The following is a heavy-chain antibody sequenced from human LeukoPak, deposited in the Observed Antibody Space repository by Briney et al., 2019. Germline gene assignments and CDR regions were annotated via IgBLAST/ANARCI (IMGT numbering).Heavy chain of an antibody. CDR3: ARFNYWVY. CDR2: INPKSGGT. V-gene: IGHV1-2*02. Sequence: ASVKVSCKASGYTFTDYYMHWVRQAPGQGLEWMGWINPKSGGTDYAQKFQGRVTMTRDTSISTAYMELNSLRSDDTAEYYCARFNYWVYWGQGTLATVSS. J-gene: IGHJ4*02. D-gene: IGHD5-24*01. CDR1: GYTFTDYY.